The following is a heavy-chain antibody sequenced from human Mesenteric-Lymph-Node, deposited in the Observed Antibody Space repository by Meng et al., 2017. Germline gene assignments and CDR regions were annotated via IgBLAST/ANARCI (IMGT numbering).Heavy chain of an antibody. D-gene: IGHD1-14*01. CDR1: GGSISSSSYY. CDR3: ARHHHSPTFDY. CDR2: VVYSGTT. J-gene: IGHJ4*02. V-gene: IGHV4-39*01. Sequence: LQLQGSGPGLVKPSETLSLPCTVSGGSISSSSYYWAWIRQPPGEGLEWIGSVVYSGTTYYTSSLKSRVSISVDTSKNQFSLKLSSVTAADTAVYYCARHHHSPTFDYWGQGTLVTVSS.